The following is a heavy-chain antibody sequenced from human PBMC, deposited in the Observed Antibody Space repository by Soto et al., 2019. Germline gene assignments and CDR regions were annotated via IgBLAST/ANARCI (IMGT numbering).Heavy chain of an antibody. CDR1: GYSFTGYW. CDR3: ARRTGSGTDYGY. D-gene: IGHD3-10*01. V-gene: IGHV5-10-1*01. Sequence: PGESLKISWKGSGYSFTGYWISWVRQMPGKGLEWMGRIDPRDSYTNYSPSFQGHVTISADKSITTAYLQWSSLKASDTAIYYCARRTGSGTDYGYWGQGTLVTVSS. J-gene: IGHJ4*02. CDR2: IDPRDSYT.